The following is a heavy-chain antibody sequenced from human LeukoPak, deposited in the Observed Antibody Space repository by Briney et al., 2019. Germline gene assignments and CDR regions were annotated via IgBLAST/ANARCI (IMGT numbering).Heavy chain of an antibody. CDR1: GGSISSGGYY. CDR2: IYYSGST. Sequence: SQTLSLTCTVSGGSISSGGYYWSWIRQHPGKGLEWIGYIYYSGSTYCNPSLKSRVTISVDTSKNQFSLKLSSVTAADTAVYYCARGGRVPFDPWGQGTLVTVSS. CDR3: ARGGRVPFDP. V-gene: IGHV4-31*03. D-gene: IGHD3-10*01. J-gene: IGHJ5*02.